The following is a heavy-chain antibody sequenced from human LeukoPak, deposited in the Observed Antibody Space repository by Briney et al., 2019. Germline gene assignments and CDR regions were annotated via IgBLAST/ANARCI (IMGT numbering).Heavy chain of an antibody. V-gene: IGHV3-7*01. CDR3: ARVGGYYDSRGRVGAFDI. Sequence: PGGSLRLSCAASGFTFSSYWMSWVRQAPGKGLEWVANIKQDGSEKYYVDSVKGRFTISRDNAKNSLYLQMNSLRAEDTAVYYCARVGGYYDSRGRVGAFDIWGQGTMVTVSS. CDR1: GFTFSSYW. D-gene: IGHD3-22*01. J-gene: IGHJ3*02. CDR2: IKQDGSEK.